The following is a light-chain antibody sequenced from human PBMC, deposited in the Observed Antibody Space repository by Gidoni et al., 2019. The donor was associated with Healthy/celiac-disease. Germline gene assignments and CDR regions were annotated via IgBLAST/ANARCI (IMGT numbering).Light chain of an antibody. CDR3: QQYNNWPLT. Sequence: EIVMTQSPATLSVSPGARATLSCRASQSVSSNLAWYQQKPGQAPMLLIYGASTRATGIPARFSGSGSGTEFTPTISSLQSEDFAVYYCQQYNNWPLTFGGGTKVEIK. J-gene: IGKJ4*01. CDR2: GAS. CDR1: QSVSSN. V-gene: IGKV3-15*01.